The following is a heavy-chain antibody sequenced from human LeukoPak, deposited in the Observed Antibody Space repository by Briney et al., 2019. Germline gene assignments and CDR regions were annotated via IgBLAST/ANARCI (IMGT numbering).Heavy chain of an antibody. CDR3: ARDYYY. CDR1: GGSFSGYY. CDR2: INHSGST. Sequence: ASQSLSLTCAVYGGSFSGYYWSWIRLPPRNGLEWIGEINHSGSTNYNPSIKSRVTISVDTSKNQFSLKLSSVTAADTAVYYCARDYYYWGQGTLVTVSS. J-gene: IGHJ4*02. D-gene: IGHD3-10*01. V-gene: IGHV4-34*01.